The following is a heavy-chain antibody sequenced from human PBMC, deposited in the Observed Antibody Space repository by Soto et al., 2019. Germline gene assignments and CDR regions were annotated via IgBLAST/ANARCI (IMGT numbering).Heavy chain of an antibody. Sequence: EVQLLESGGGLVQPGGSLRLSCAASGFTFSTYAMNWVRQAPGNGLEWVSAIRGSGGSIHYADSVKGRFTISRDNSKHTLYLQMNSLRDEDTAVYHCVKGYWKGDVWGQGTTVTVSS. CDR1: GFTFSTYA. CDR2: IRGSGGSI. J-gene: IGHJ6*02. D-gene: IGHD1-1*01. CDR3: VKGYWKGDV. V-gene: IGHV3-23*01.